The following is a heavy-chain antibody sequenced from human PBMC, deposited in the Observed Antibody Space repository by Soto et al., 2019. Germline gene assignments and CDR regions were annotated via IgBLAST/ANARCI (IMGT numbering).Heavy chain of an antibody. CDR2: ISGSGGST. Sequence: GVSLRLSCAASGFTFSSYAMSWVRQAPGKGLEWVSAISGSGGSTYYADSVKGRFTISRDNSKNTQYLQMNSLRAEDTAVDYCAGYYDILTGWDEDWFDPWGQGTLVTVSS. V-gene: IGHV3-23*01. D-gene: IGHD3-9*01. CDR3: AGYYDILTGWDEDWFDP. J-gene: IGHJ5*02. CDR1: GFTFSSYA.